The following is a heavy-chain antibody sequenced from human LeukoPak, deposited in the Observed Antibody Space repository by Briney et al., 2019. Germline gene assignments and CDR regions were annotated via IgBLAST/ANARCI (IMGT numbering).Heavy chain of an antibody. CDR1: GFTFSTYA. CDR3: ARDYADSVGYFFFDY. D-gene: IGHD4-17*01. CDR2: ISASGGTT. Sequence: GGSLRLSCAASGFTFSTYAMSWVRQAPGKGLEWVSGISASGGTTYYADSVKGRFTISRDNSKNTLYLQMNSLRAEDTAVYYCARDYADSVGYFFFDYWGQGTLVTVSS. J-gene: IGHJ4*02. V-gene: IGHV3-23*01.